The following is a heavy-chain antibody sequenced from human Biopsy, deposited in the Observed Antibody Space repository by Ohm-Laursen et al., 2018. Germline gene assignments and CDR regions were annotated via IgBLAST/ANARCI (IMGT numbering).Heavy chain of an antibody. D-gene: IGHD4-23*01. CDR2: ISGGGTI. Sequence: SLRLFCSASGFSFSDYHMRWIRQAPGRGLEWVSYISGGGTIYYGDSMKGRVTISRDNAKNSLYLQMRSLRAEGTAVYYCARDTRWSPYSMDVWGQGTTVTVSS. CDR1: GFSFSDYH. J-gene: IGHJ6*02. CDR3: ARDTRWSPYSMDV. V-gene: IGHV3-11*01.